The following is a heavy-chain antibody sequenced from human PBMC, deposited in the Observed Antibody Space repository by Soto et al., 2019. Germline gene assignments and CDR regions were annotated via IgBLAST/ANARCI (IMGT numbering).Heavy chain of an antibody. D-gene: IGHD2-2*01. CDR2: ISSSSSYI. V-gene: IGHV3-21*01. J-gene: IGHJ6*03. CDR3: ARDGCSSTSCYPYYYYYYMDV. CDR1: GFTFSSYS. Sequence: GGSLRLSCAASGFTFSSYSMNWVRQAPGKGLEWVSSISSSSSYIYYADSVKGRFTISRDNAKNSLYLQMNSLRAEDTAVYYCARDGCSSTSCYPYYYYYYMDVWGKGTTVTVSS.